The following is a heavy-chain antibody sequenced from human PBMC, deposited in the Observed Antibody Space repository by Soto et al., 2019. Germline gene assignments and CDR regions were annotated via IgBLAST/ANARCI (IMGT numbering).Heavy chain of an antibody. J-gene: IGHJ6*02. V-gene: IGHV1-69*01. CDR1: GGTFSSYA. CDR3: VAEGSKYYYDSSGYYYGMDV. CDR2: IIPIFGTA. Sequence: QVQLVQSGAEVKKPGSSVKVSCKASGGTFSSYAISWVRQAPGQGLEWMGGIIPIFGTANYAQKFQGRVTITADESTSTAYMELSSLRSEDTAMYYCVAEGSKYYYDSSGYYYGMDVWGQGTTVTVSS. D-gene: IGHD3-22*01.